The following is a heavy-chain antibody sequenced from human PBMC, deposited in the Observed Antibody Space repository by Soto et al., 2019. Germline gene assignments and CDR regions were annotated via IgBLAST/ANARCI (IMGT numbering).Heavy chain of an antibody. CDR1: GFTFSNAW. CDR3: TTRIVVVVAATASDY. V-gene: IGHV3-15*01. D-gene: IGHD2-15*01. J-gene: IGHJ4*02. CDR2: IKSKTDGGTT. Sequence: GGSLRLSCAASGFTFSNAWMSWVRQAPGKGLEWVGRIKSKTDGGTTDYAAPVKGRFTISRDDSKNTLYLQMNSLKTEDTAVYYCTTRIVVVVAATASDYWGQGTLVTVSS.